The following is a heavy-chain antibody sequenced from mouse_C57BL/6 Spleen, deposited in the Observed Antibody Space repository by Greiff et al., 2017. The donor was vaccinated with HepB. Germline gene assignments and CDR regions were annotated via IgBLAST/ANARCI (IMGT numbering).Heavy chain of an antibody. V-gene: IGHV14-3*02. J-gene: IGHJ2*01. Sequence: DVKLQESGSELVKSGATVKLSCTASGLNIKDTYMHWLKQWPEQGLEWIGRIDPPNGNTKYEPKFQGKTTITADTPSNTADLHLSSLTDEDTPVYHSARLARKWGQGTTHTVAS. CDR2: IDPPNGNT. CDR1: GLNIKDTY. CDR3: ARLARK.